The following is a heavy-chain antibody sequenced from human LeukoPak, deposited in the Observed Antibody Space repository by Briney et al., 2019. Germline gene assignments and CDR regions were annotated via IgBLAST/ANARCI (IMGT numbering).Heavy chain of an antibody. Sequence: SQTLSLTCAISGDSVSSNSAAWNWFRQSPSRGLEWLGRTYYRSKWYNDYAVSVKSRITINPDTSKNQFSLQLNSVTPEDTAVYYCARDLRAPEVGHYYYYMDVWGKGTTVTISS. V-gene: IGHV6-1*01. CDR1: GDSVSSNSAA. CDR2: TYYRSKWYN. J-gene: IGHJ6*03. D-gene: IGHD1-26*01. CDR3: ARDLRAPEVGHYYYYMDV.